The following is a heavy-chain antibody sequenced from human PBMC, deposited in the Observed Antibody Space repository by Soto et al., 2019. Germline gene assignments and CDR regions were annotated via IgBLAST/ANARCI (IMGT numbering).Heavy chain of an antibody. D-gene: IGHD3-16*01. CDR2: IYYSGTT. V-gene: IGHV4-61*01. CDR3: ARSQRGRTAFTFDY. J-gene: IGHJ4*02. CDR1: GGSISSSNW. Sequence: PSETLSLTCAVSGGSISSSNWWSWIRQPPGKGLEWIGYIYYSGTTNYNSYLKSRLSLSVDMSKNQFSLKLASVTAADTAVYFCARSQRGRTAFTFDYWGQGALVTVSS.